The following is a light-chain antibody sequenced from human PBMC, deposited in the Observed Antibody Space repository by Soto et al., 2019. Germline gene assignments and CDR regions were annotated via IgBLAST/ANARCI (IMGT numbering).Light chain of an antibody. CDR1: SSNVGNNY. CDR3: GTWDPSLSAGV. V-gene: IGLV1-51*01. J-gene: IGLJ2*01. Sequence: QSVLTQPPSVSAAPGQKVTISCSGSSSNVGNNYVSWYQHLPGTAPKLLIYDNNKRPSGIPDRFSGSKSGTSATLDITGLQTGDEADYYCGTWDPSLSAGVFGGGTKVTVL. CDR2: DNN.